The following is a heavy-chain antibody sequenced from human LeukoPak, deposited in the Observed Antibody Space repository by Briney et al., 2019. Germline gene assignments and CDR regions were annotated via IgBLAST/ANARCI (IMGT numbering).Heavy chain of an antibody. V-gene: IGHV3-23*01. CDR2: ISGSGGST. J-gene: IGHJ4*02. Sequence: GGSLRLSCAASGFTFSSYVMSWVRQAPGKGLEWVSAISGSGGSTYYADSVKGRFTISRDNSKNTLYLQMNSLRAEDTAVYYCAKDEDVVVVPAAIIDYWGQGTLVTVSS. D-gene: IGHD2-2*01. CDR3: AKDEDVVVVPAAIIDY. CDR1: GFTFSSYV.